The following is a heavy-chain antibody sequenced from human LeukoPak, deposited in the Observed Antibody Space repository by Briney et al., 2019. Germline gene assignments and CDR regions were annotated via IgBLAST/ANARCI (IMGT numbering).Heavy chain of an antibody. CDR2: ISPAGGTT. J-gene: IGHJ4*02. CDR3: ARDNTSPPSYFDY. D-gene: IGHD2/OR15-2a*01. CDR1: GFAFGSEA. Sequence: GGSLRLSCAVSGFAFGSEAMSWVRQSPARGLEWVASISPAGGTTYYADYVKGRFTISRDNSNNTLFVHMNSLRAEDTAVYYCARDNTSPPSYFDYWGQGTLVTVSS. V-gene: IGHV3-23*01.